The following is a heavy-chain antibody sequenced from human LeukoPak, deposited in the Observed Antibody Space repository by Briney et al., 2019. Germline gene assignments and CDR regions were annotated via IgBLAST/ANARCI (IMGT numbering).Heavy chain of an antibody. V-gene: IGHV1-18*01. J-gene: IGHJ4*02. CDR3: ARDFNGGY. Sequence: ASVKVSCKTSGYTFLNYGINWERQAPGQGLEWVGWIRPNNGDTNYAPKVQGRVTMTTDTSTSTAYMELRSLISDDTAVYYCARDFNGGYWGQGTLVTVSS. CDR1: GYTFLNYG. D-gene: IGHD2-8*01. CDR2: IRPNNGDT.